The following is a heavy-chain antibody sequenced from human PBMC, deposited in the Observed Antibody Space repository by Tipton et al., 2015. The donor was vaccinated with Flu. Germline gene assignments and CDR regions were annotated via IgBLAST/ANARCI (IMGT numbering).Heavy chain of an antibody. Sequence: TLSLTCTVSGDSIRSGYYWGWVRQPPGKGLEWIGTIYHSGSTYYNPSLKSRLTMSVDTSKNQFSLKLSSVTAADTAVYYCARHTGDSVRGVIDYWGQGTLVTVSS. CDR2: IYHSGST. V-gene: IGHV4-38-2*02. CDR1: GDSIRSGYY. CDR3: ARHTGDSVRGVIDY. J-gene: IGHJ4*02. D-gene: IGHD3-10*02.